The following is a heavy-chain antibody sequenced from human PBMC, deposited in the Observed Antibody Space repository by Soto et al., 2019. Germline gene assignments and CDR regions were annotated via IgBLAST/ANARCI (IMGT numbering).Heavy chain of an antibody. Sequence: GGSLRLSCAASGFTFSNAWMNWVRQAPGKGLEWVGRIKSKTDGGTTDYAAPVKGRFTISRDDSKNTLYLQMNSLKTEDTAVYYCTTEDGYSSSWYQDYWGQGTLVTVSS. CDR3: TTEDGYSSSWYQDY. D-gene: IGHD6-13*01. J-gene: IGHJ4*02. CDR1: GFTFSNAW. CDR2: IKSKTDGGTT. V-gene: IGHV3-15*07.